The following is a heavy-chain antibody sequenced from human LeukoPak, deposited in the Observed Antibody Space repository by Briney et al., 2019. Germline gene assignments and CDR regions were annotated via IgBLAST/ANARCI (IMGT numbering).Heavy chain of an antibody. D-gene: IGHD1-7*01. V-gene: IGHV3-53*01. J-gene: IGHJ4*02. Sequence: GGSLRLSCAASGFIVSSNYMSWVRQAPGKGLEWVSVIYSFGSTYYADSVKGRFTISRDNSKNTLYLQLNSLRVEDTAVYYCASLPGELDYWGRGTLVTVPS. CDR2: IYSFGST. CDR3: ASLPGELDY. CDR1: GFIVSSNY.